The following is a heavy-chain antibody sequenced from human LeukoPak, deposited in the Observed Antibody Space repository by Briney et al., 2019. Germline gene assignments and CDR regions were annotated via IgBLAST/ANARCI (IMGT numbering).Heavy chain of an antibody. Sequence: GGSLRLSCAASGFTFSSYAMHWVRQAPGKGLEWVAVISYDGSNKYYADSVKGRFTISRDNSKNTLYLQMNSLRAEDTAVYSCARVDSIAAADSTRSPAFDIWGQGTMVTVSS. CDR2: ISYDGSNK. J-gene: IGHJ3*02. CDR1: GFTFSSYA. CDR3: ARVDSIAAADSTRSPAFDI. D-gene: IGHD6-13*01. V-gene: IGHV3-30-3*01.